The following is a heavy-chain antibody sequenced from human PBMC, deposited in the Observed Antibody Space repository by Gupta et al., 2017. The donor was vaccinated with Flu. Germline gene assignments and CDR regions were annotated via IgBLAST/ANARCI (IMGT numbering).Heavy chain of an antibody. V-gene: IGHV3-33*01. CDR3: ARDQQEVRGVITPNYFDY. D-gene: IGHD3-10*01. CDR1: GFTFSSYG. J-gene: IGHJ4*02. Sequence: QVQLVESGGGVVQPGGSLRLSCAASGFTFSSYGLHWVLSAPGKGLEWVAVIWYDGSNKYYADSVKGRFTISRDNSKNTLYLQMNSLRAEDTAVYYCARDQQEVRGVITPNYFDYWGQGTLVTVSS. CDR2: IWYDGSNK.